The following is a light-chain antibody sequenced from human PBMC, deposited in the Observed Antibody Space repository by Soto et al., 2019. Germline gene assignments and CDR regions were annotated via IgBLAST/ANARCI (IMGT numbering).Light chain of an antibody. Sequence: QSVLTKPPSASGSPGQSVTISCTGTSSDVGCYNYVSWYQQHPGKAPKLMIYEVSKRPSGVPDRFSVSKSGNTASLTVSGLQAEDEDDYYCSSYSGSNNLVFGGGTKLTVL. J-gene: IGLJ2*01. CDR3: SSYSGSNNLV. V-gene: IGLV2-8*01. CDR2: EVS. CDR1: SSDVGCYNY.